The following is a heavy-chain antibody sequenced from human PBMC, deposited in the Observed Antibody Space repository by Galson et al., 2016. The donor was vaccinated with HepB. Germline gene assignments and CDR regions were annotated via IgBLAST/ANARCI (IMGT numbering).Heavy chain of an antibody. CDR2: IYPGDSDT. V-gene: IGHV5-51*01. D-gene: IGHD4-17*01. CDR1: GYTFTAYW. J-gene: IGHJ4*02. CDR3: ARHAEVTTGLGY. Sequence: QSGAEVKKPGESLKISCKASGYTFTAYWIAWVRQMPGKGLEWMGIIYPGDSDTRYSPSFQGQVTTSADKSISTAYLQWSSLKASDTAMYFCARHAEVTTGLGYWGRGTLVTVSS.